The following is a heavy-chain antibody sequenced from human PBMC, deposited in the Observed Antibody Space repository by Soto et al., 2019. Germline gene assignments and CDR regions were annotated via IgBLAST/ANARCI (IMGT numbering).Heavy chain of an antibody. Sequence: QLQLQESGPGLVKPSETLSLTCTVSGGSISSSSYYWGWIRQPPGKGLEWIGSIYYSGSTYYNPSLKGRVTISVDTSKNQFSLKLSSVTAADTAVYYCAIRRPDFWSGENYYYYGMDVWGQGTTVTVSS. V-gene: IGHV4-39*01. D-gene: IGHD3-3*01. CDR1: GGSISSSSYY. CDR2: IYYSGST. CDR3: AIRRPDFWSGENYYYYGMDV. J-gene: IGHJ6*02.